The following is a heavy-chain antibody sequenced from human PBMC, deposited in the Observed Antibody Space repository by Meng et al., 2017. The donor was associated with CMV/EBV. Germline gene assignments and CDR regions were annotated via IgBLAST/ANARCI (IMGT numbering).Heavy chain of an antibody. CDR2: IKQDGSEK. CDR3: ARDSGRGYCSGGSCYNPD. Sequence: GGSLRLSCAASGFTFSSYAMSWVRQAPGKGLEWVANIKQDGSEKYCVDSVKGRFTISRDNAKNSLYLQMNSLRAEDTAVYYCARDSGRGYCSGGSCYNPDWGQGTTVTVSS. J-gene: IGHJ6*02. CDR1: GFTFSSYA. V-gene: IGHV3-7*01. D-gene: IGHD2-15*01.